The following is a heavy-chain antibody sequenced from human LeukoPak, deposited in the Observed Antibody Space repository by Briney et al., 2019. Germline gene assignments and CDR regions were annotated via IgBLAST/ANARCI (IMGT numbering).Heavy chain of an antibody. V-gene: IGHV4-4*02. CDR2: IYHDGAT. J-gene: IGHJ3*02. Sequence: SETLSLTCGVSGYSISSNHWWEWVRQPPGKGLEWIGEIYHDGATKYSASLKSRATISLDKFKNQFSLNVISVTAADTAVYYCVRATGAVAVRGWAFDIWGHGTMVTVSS. CDR3: VRATGAVAVRGWAFDI. CDR1: GYSISSNHW. D-gene: IGHD6-19*01.